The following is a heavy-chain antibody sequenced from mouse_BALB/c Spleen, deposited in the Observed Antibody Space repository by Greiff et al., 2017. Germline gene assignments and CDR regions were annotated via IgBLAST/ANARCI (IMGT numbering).Heavy chain of an antibody. J-gene: IGHJ3*01. D-gene: IGHD1-1*01. CDR3: AREDYYGSSSWFAY. CDR1: GFTFSSYA. V-gene: IGHV5-6-5*01. CDR2: ISSGGST. Sequence: EVKVVESGGGLVKPGGSLKLSCAASGFTFSSYAMSWVRQTPEKRLEWVASISSGGSTYYPDSVKGRFTISRDNARNILYLQMSSLRSEDTAMYYCAREDYYGSSSWFAYWGQGTLVTVSA.